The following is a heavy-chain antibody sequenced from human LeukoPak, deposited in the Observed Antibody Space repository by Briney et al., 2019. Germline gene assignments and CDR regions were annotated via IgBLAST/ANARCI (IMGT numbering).Heavy chain of an antibody. CDR1: GYSFTSYW. CDR2: ISAYNGNT. J-gene: IGHJ6*03. CDR3: ARDGRRVLSHMDV. V-gene: IGHV1-18*04. Sequence: GESLKISCKGSGYSFTSYWIGWVRQAPGQGLEWMGWISAYNGNTNYAQKLRGRVTMTTDTSTSTAYMELRSLRSDDTAVYYCARDGRRVLSHMDVWGKGTTVTISS. D-gene: IGHD2-15*01.